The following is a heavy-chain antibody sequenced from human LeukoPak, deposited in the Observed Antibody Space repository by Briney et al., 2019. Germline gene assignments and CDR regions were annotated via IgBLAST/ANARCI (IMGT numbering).Heavy chain of an antibody. CDR2: ISDSGSNT. CDR1: GLTFSSYA. CDR3: AKDWRDRGDFHAFDI. J-gene: IGHJ3*02. Sequence: GVSLRLSCAASGLTFSSYAMSWVRQAPGKGLEWVSSISDSGSNTYYADSVKGRFSISRDNSRNTLYLQMNGQRAEDAAVYYCAKDWRDRGDFHAFDIWGQGTMVTVSS. D-gene: IGHD4-17*01. V-gene: IGHV3-23*01.